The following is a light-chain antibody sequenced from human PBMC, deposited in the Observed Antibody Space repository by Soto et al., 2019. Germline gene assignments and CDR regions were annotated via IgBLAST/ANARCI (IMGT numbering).Light chain of an antibody. CDR1: QSITTF. Sequence: DIQITQSPSTLSAAIGDRFIITRRASQSITTFLAWYQQKPGKAPQILIYDASKLEPGVPSRLSGGGSGTEFTLTISSLQPDDFATYYCQQYSTYPLTFGGGTKVDNK. J-gene: IGKJ4*01. V-gene: IGKV1-5*01. CDR3: QQYSTYPLT. CDR2: DAS.